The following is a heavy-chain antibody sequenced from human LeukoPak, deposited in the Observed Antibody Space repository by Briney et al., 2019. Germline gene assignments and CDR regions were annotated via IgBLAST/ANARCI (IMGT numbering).Heavy chain of an antibody. Sequence: PGGSLRLSCAASGFTFSSYGMSWVRQAPGKGLERVSAISGSGGSTYYADSVKGRFTISRDNSKNTLYLQMNSLRAEDTAVYYCAKDPFPVYGDYELGDYWGQGTLVTVSS. CDR2: ISGSGGST. CDR3: AKDPFPVYGDYELGDY. V-gene: IGHV3-23*01. J-gene: IGHJ4*02. CDR1: GFTFSSYG. D-gene: IGHD4-17*01.